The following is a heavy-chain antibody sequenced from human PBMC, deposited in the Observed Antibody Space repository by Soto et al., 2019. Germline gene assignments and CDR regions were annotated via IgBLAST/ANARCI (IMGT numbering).Heavy chain of an antibody. CDR3: ASHRGNTYGPYDY. D-gene: IGHD5-18*01. CDR2: IFHSGST. Sequence: VQLQESGPGLVKPSGTLSLSCAVSGGSISSGNWWSWVRQFPEKGLEWIGEIFHSGSTNHNPSLKSRVTISVDNSKNQFSLKLSSVTAADTAVYYCASHRGNTYGPYDYWGQGTLVTVSS. V-gene: IGHV4-4*02. J-gene: IGHJ4*02. CDR1: GGSISSGNW.